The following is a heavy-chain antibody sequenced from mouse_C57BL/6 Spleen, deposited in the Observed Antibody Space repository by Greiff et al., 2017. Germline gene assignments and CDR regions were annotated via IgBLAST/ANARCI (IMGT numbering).Heavy chain of an antibody. CDR1: GYTFTSYW. D-gene: IGHD1-1*01. CDR2: LDPSDSYT. CDR3: ANPVRGGFAY. V-gene: IGHV1-69*01. J-gene: IGHJ3*01. Sequence: VQLQQPGAELVMPGASVKLSCKASGYTFTSYWMHWVKQRPGQGLEWIGELDPSDSYTNYNQKFKGKSTFTVDKSSSTAYMQLSSLTSEDSAVYGCANPVRGGFAYWGQGTLVTVSA.